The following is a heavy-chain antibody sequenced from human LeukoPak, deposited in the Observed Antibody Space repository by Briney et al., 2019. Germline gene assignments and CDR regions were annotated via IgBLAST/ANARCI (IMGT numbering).Heavy chain of an antibody. D-gene: IGHD3-22*01. CDR1: GGSISSSSYY. CDR3: ATNSFYTYYYDSSGPFDY. Sequence: SETLSLTCTVSGGSISSSSYYWGWIRQPPGKGLEWIGSIYYSGSTYYNPSLKSRVTISVDTSKNQFSLKLSSVTAADTAVYYCATNSFYTYYYDSSGPFDYWGQGTLVTVSS. CDR2: IYYSGST. V-gene: IGHV4-39*07. J-gene: IGHJ4*02.